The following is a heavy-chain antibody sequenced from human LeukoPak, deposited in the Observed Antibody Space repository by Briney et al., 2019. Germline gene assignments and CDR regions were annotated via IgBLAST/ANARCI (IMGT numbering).Heavy chain of an antibody. CDR1: GDSISTYY. V-gene: IGHV4-59*08. CDR3: ARLVYDSRGYYFDY. D-gene: IGHD3-22*01. Sequence: SETLSLTCTVSGDSISTYYWSWIRQPPGKGLEWIGYIRYSGSANYNPSLRSRVTISIDTSKKQFSLKLSSVTAADTAVYHCARLVYDSRGYYFDYWGQGTLVTVSS. CDR2: IRYSGSA. J-gene: IGHJ4*02.